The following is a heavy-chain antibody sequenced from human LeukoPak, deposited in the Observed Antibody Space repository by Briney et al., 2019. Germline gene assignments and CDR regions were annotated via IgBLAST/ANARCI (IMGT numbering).Heavy chain of an antibody. V-gene: IGHV1-69*05. D-gene: IGHD3-22*01. CDR1: GGTFSSYA. Sequence: ASVKVSCKASGGTFSSYAISWVRQAPGQGLEWMGRIIPIFGTANYAQKFQGRVTITTDESTSTAYMELGSLRSEDTAVYYCARDVVVVITTSLDAFDIWGQGTMVTVSS. CDR3: ARDVVVVITTSLDAFDI. CDR2: IIPIFGTA. J-gene: IGHJ3*02.